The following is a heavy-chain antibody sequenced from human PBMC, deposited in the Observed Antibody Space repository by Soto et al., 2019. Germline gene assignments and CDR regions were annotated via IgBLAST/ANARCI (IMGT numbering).Heavy chain of an antibody. Sequence: GGSLRLSCAASGFTFSSYSMNWVRQAPGKGLEWVSYISSSSSTIYYADSVKGRFTISRDNAKNSLYLQMNSPRAEDTAVYYCAQTIFGPDYNWFDPWGQGTLVTVSS. V-gene: IGHV3-48*01. CDR3: AQTIFGPDYNWFDP. CDR1: GFTFSSYS. CDR2: ISSSSSTI. D-gene: IGHD3-3*01. J-gene: IGHJ5*02.